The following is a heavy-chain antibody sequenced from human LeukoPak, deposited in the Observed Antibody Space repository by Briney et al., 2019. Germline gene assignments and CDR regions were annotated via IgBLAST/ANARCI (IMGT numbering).Heavy chain of an antibody. CDR3: VREGAYSTSSPAGY. CDR2: INQDGSEK. J-gene: IGHJ4*02. D-gene: IGHD6-6*01. V-gene: IGHV3-7*01. Sequence: GGSLRLSCAASGFAFSSYWMSWVRQAPGKRLEWVANINQDGSEKYYVDSVKGRFIISRDNARNSLFLQMNILTAEDTAIYYCVREGAYSTSSPAGYWGQGTLVSVSS. CDR1: GFAFSSYW.